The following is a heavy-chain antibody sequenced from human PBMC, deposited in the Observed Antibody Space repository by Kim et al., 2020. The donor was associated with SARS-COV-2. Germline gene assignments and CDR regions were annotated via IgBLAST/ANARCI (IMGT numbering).Heavy chain of an antibody. V-gene: IGHV1-69*13. J-gene: IGHJ6*02. CDR1: GGTFSSYA. CDR2: IIPIFGTA. Sequence: SVKVSCKASGGTFSSYAISWVRQAPGQGLEWMGGIIPIFGTANYAQKFQGRVTITADESTGTAYMELSSLRSEDTAVYYCASGGRIAVAGTVADVWGQGTTVTVSS. D-gene: IGHD6-19*01. CDR3: ASGGRIAVAGTVADV.